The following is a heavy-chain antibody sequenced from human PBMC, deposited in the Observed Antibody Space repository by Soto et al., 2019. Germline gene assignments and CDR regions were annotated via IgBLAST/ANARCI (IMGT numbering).Heavy chain of an antibody. CDR3: ARAAWGWDSSGYYFDY. V-gene: IGHV3-13*01. Sequence: GGSLRLSCAASGFTFSSYDMHWVRQATGKGLEWVSAIGTAGDTYYPGSVKGRFTISSENAQNSLYLQMNSLRAEDTAVYYCARAAWGWDSSGYYFDYWGQGTLVTVSS. J-gene: IGHJ4*02. CDR2: IGTAGDT. D-gene: IGHD3-22*01. CDR1: GFTFSSYD.